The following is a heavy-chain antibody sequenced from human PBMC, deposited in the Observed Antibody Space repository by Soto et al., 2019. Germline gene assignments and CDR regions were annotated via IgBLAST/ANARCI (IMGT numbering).Heavy chain of an antibody. Sequence: EVQVLESGGGLVQPGGSLRLSCAATGFTFSDFAMSWVCRAPGKGLEWVSRIYGGGNGPHYADSVKGRVTISRDNSKNTLYLQMNSLRAEDTAVYYCAKMEGMDPWAYSFDYWGQGTLVTVSS. CDR3: AKMEGMDPWAYSFDY. D-gene: IGHD2-2*03. CDR1: GFTFSDFA. CDR2: IYGGGNGP. V-gene: IGHV3-23*01. J-gene: IGHJ4*02.